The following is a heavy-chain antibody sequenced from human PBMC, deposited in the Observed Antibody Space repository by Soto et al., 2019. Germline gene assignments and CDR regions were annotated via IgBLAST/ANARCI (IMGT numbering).Heavy chain of an antibody. CDR3: ARCIAAAGTRDYYGMDV. Sequence: QVQLVQSGAEVKKPGSSVKVSCKASGGTFSSYAISWVRQAPGQGLEWMGGIIPIFGTANYAQKFQGRVTITADESTSTAYMELSSLRSEDTAVYYCARCIAAAGTRDYYGMDVWGQGTTVTVSS. V-gene: IGHV1-69*12. J-gene: IGHJ6*02. CDR2: IIPIFGTA. CDR1: GGTFSSYA. D-gene: IGHD6-13*01.